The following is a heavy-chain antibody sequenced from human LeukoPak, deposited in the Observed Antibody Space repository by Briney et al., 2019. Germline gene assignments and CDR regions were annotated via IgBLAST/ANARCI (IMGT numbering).Heavy chain of an antibody. V-gene: IGHV4-59*01. J-gene: IGHJ4*02. CDR1: GGSISSYY. CDR2: IYYSGST. Sequence: PSETLSLTCTVSGGSISSYYWSWIRQPPGKGLEWIGYIYYSGSTNYNPSLKSRVTISVDTSKSQFSLKLSSVTAADTAVYYCASLRFYGSGSYYRKYYFDYWGQGTLVTVSS. D-gene: IGHD3-10*01. CDR3: ASLRFYGSGSYYRKYYFDY.